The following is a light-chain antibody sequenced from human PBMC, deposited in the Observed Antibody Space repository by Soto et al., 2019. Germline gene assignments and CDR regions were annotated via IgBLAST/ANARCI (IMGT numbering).Light chain of an antibody. J-gene: IGLJ1*01. CDR3: CSYAGSDIPYV. CDR2: DVT. V-gene: IGLV2-11*01. Sequence: QSVLTQPRSVSGSPGQAVTISCTGTNSDVGKYNYVPWYQQRPGKAPTLMIYDVTKRPSGVPDRFSGSKSGNTASLTISGLQAEDEADYYCCSYAGSDIPYVFGTGTKLTVL. CDR1: NSDVGKYNY.